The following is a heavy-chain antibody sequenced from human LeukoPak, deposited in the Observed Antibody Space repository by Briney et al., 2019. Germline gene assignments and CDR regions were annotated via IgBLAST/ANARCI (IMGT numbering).Heavy chain of an antibody. V-gene: IGHV1-2*06. D-gene: IGHD3-9*01. Sequence: ASVKVSCKASGYTFTSYGINWVLQATGQGLEWMGRINPNSGGTNYAQKFQGRVTMTRDTSISTAYMELSRLRSDDTAVYYCARSPSYYDILTGYYRGDFDYWGQGTLVTVSS. CDR3: ARSPSYYDILTGYYRGDFDY. CDR2: INPNSGGT. J-gene: IGHJ4*02. CDR1: GYTFTSYG.